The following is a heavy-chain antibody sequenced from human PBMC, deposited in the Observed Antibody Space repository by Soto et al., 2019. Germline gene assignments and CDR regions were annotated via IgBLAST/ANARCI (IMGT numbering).Heavy chain of an antibody. J-gene: IGHJ4*02. CDR2: ISPKNGDT. Sequence: ASVEVAFKASWYTFSDYGFSWVRHDPLQGLELMGLISPKNGDTNYAQKFRGRVTITADTVKSTVYLDLRSLKSDDTAVYYCERERSDLPKDHWGQGTQVTVSS. CDR3: ERERSDLPKDH. D-gene: IGHD1-26*01. V-gene: IGHV1-18*01. CDR1: WYTFSDYG.